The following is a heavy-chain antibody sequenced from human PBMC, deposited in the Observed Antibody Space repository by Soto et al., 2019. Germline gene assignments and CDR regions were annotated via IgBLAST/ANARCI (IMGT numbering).Heavy chain of an antibody. V-gene: IGHV4-59*11. D-gene: IGHD1-26*01. CDR1: GGSISSHY. Sequence: SETLSLTCTVSGGSISSHYWSWVRQSPGKGLEWIGYICYSGSTNYNPSLKSRVTISVDTSKNQFSLKLSSVTAADTAVYYCARRRSTPTFFDVWGQGTMVTVSS. CDR2: ICYSGST. J-gene: IGHJ3*01. CDR3: ARRRSTPTFFDV.